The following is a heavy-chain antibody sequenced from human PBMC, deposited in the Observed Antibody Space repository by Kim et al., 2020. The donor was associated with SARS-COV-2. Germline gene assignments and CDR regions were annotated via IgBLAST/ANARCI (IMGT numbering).Heavy chain of an antibody. CDR1: GYTFTSYG. D-gene: IGHD2-21*02. Sequence: ASVKVSCKASGYTFTSYGISWVRQAPGQGLEWMGWISAYNGNTNYAQKLQGRVTMTTDTSTSTAYMELRSLRSDDTAVYYCARDFCLAYCGGDCCLKDAFDIWGQGTMVTVSS. V-gene: IGHV1-18*04. CDR3: ARDFCLAYCGGDCCLKDAFDI. J-gene: IGHJ3*02. CDR2: ISAYNGNT.